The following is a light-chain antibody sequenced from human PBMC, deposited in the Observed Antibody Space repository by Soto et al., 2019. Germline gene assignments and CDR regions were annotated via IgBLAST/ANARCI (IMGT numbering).Light chain of an antibody. V-gene: IGLV2-14*03. CDR2: DVS. CDR1: SSDVGGYNY. J-gene: IGLJ1*01. Sequence: QSVLTQPASVSGSPGQSITISCTGTSSDVGGYNYVSWYQQHPGKAPKFMIYDVSSRPSGVSNGFSGSKSGNTASLTISGLQAEDEAYYYCCSYTTSNTRQIVFGTGTKVTVL. CDR3: CSYTTSNTRQIV.